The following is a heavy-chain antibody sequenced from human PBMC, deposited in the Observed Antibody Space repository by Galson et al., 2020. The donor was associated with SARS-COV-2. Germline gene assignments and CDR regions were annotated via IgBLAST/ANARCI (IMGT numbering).Heavy chain of an antibody. CDR3: ARVGVVRGTFDY. Sequence: ASVKVSCKTSGYTFSSHGISWVRQAPGQGLEWMAWVSTNSHNINDAERLQGRVTVTTDISTSTAYMELRSLRFDDTAVYYCARVGVVRGTFDYWGQGTLVTVSS. D-gene: IGHD3-10*01. V-gene: IGHV1-18*01. J-gene: IGHJ4*02. CDR1: GYTFSSHG. CDR2: VSTNSHNI.